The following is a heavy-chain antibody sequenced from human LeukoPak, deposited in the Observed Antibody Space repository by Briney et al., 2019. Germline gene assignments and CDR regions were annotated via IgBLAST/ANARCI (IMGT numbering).Heavy chain of an antibody. Sequence: SETLSLTCTVSGGSISSYYWSWIRQPPGKGLEWIGYIYDSGSTSYNPSLKSRVTISVDTSKNRFSLKLSSVTAADTAVYYCARSWELYYFDYWGQGTLVTVSS. D-gene: IGHD4-23*01. J-gene: IGHJ4*02. V-gene: IGHV4-59*01. CDR3: ARSWELYYFDY. CDR2: IYDSGST. CDR1: GGSISSYY.